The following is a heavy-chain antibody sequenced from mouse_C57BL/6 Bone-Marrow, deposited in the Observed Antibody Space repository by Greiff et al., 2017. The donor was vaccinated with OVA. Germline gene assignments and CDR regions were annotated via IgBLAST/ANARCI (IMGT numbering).Heavy chain of an antibody. V-gene: IGHV1-55*01. J-gene: IGHJ4*01. CDR2: IYPGSGST. D-gene: IGHD1-1*01. CDR3: ARERTTVNYAMDY. Sequence: QVQLQQSGAELVKPGASVKMSCTASGFTFTSYWITWVQQRPGQGLEWIGDIYPGSGSTNYTEKFKSKATLTVDTSSSTAYMQLSSLTSKDSAVYYCARERTTVNYAMDYWGQGTSVTVSS. CDR1: GFTFTSYW.